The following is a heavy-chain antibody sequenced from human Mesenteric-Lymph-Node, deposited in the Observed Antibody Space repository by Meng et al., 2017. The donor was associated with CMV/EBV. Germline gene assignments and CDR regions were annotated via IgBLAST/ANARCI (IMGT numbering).Heavy chain of an antibody. CDR3: ARQDFWSGYCGY. D-gene: IGHD3-3*01. V-gene: IGHV3-9*01. Sequence: SLKISCAASGFTFDDYAMYWVRQAPGKGLEWVSGISWNSGSIGYADSVKGRFTISRDNAKNSLYLQMNSLRAEDTAVYYCARQDFWSGYCGYWGQGTLVTVSS. CDR1: GFTFDDYA. CDR2: ISWNSGSI. J-gene: IGHJ4*02.